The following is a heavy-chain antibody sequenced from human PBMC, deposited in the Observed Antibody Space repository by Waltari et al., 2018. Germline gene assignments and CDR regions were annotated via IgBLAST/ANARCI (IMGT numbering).Heavy chain of an antibody. D-gene: IGHD2-21*02. J-gene: IGHJ5*02. V-gene: IGHV1-24*01. CDR3: ATIGGAVTAIYNWFDP. Sequence: QVQLVQSGAEVKKPGASVKVSCKVSGSTLPELSMHWVRPAPGKGLEWMGGFDPEDGETIDAQKFQGRVTMTEDTSTDTAYMELSSLRSEDTAVYYCATIGGAVTAIYNWFDPWGQGTLVTVSS. CDR1: GSTLPELS. CDR2: FDPEDGET.